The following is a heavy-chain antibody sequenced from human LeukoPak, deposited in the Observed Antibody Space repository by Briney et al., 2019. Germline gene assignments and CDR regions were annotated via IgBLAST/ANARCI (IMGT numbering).Heavy chain of an antibody. D-gene: IGHD2-15*01. Sequence: PGASVKVSCKASGYTFTSYYMHWVRQAPGQGLEWMGWINPNSGGTNYAQKFQGRVTMTRDTSISTAYMELSRLRSDDTAVYYCARASVVVEAFDYWGQGTLVTVSS. CDR3: ARASVVVEAFDY. V-gene: IGHV1-2*02. CDR1: GYTFTSYY. J-gene: IGHJ4*02. CDR2: INPNSGGT.